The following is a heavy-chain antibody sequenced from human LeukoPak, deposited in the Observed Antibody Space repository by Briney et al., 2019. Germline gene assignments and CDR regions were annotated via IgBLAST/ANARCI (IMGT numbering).Heavy chain of an antibody. V-gene: IGHV1-8*01. CDR2: MNPNSGNT. CDR3: ARTSTMVRGVIRFDAFDI. Sequence: ASVKVSCKASGYTFTSYDINWVRQATGQGLEWMGWMNPNSGNTGYAQKFQGRVTMTRNTSISTAYMELRSLRSDDTAVYYCARTSTMVRGVIRFDAFDIWGQGTMVTVSS. J-gene: IGHJ3*02. CDR1: GYTFTSYD. D-gene: IGHD3-10*01.